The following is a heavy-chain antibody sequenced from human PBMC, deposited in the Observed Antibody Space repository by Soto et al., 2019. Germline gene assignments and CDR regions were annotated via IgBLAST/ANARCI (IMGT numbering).Heavy chain of an antibody. V-gene: IGHV4-31*03. J-gene: IGHJ4*02. CDR3: ARDKDLQPTVWGF. CDR2: VYYSGAT. Sequence: SETLSLTCTVSGDSMATGGHYYNWIRQVPGKGLGWIGYVYYSGATHYTPSLRARATISRDTSKNQFSLRLISVTAADTALYYCARDKDLQPTVWGFWGQGIQVTVSS. D-gene: IGHD3-16*01. CDR1: GDSMATGGHY.